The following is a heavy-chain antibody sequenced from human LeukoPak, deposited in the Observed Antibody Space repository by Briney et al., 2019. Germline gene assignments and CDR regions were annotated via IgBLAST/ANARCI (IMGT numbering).Heavy chain of an antibody. J-gene: IGHJ4*02. Sequence: GGSLRLSCKASGFSFTSYGMSWIRQAPGKGLEWVSGVSGSGFTTYYADSVKGRFTISRHNSKNTLYLQMNSLRAEDTAVYYCARVSRIAAASFDYWGQGTLVTVSS. V-gene: IGHV3-23*01. CDR3: ARVSRIAAASFDY. CDR1: GFSFTSYG. D-gene: IGHD6-13*01. CDR2: VSGSGFTT.